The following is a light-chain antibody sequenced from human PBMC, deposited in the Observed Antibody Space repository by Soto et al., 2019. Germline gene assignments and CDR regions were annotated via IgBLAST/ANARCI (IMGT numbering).Light chain of an antibody. V-gene: IGKV1-5*01. CDR2: DVS. CDR1: QSITTW. Sequence: DIQMTQSPSTVSAYVGDSVTITCRASQSITTWLGWYQQRPGKAPKLLIYDVSSLQSGVPSRFSGSGSGTEFTITIRSLQPDDVAPYSCQHYNSAPRTFGQGTTVDIK. J-gene: IGKJ1*01. CDR3: QHYNSAPRT.